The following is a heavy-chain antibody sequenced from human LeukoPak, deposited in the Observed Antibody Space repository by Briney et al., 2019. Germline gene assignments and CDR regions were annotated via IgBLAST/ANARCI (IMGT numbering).Heavy chain of an antibody. CDR3: ARGMTTVTTVYDY. J-gene: IGHJ4*02. D-gene: IGHD4-17*01. CDR1: GFTVSSNY. V-gene: IGHV3-53*01. CDR2: IYSGGST. Sequence: PGGSLRLSCAASGFTVSSNYMSWVRPAPGKGLEWVSVIYSGGSTYYADSVKGRFTISRDNSKNTLYLQMNSLRAEDTAVYYCARGMTTVTTVYDYWGQGTLVTVSS.